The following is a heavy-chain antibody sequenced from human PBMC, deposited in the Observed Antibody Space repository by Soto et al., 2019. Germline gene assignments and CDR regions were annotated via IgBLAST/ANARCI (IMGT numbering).Heavy chain of an antibody. Sequence: EVQLVESGGGLVKPGGSLRLSCAASGFTFSSYSMNWVRQAPGKGLEWVSSISSSSSYIYYADSVKGRFTISRDNTKNSLYLQMNSLRAEDTAVYYCARDLRYDILTGYCYWYFDLWGRGTLVTVSS. V-gene: IGHV3-21*01. J-gene: IGHJ2*01. CDR2: ISSSSSYI. CDR1: GFTFSSYS. CDR3: ARDLRYDILTGYCYWYFDL. D-gene: IGHD3-9*01.